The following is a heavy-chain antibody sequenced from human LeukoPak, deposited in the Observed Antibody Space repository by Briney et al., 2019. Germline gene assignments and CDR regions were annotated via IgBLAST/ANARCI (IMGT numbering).Heavy chain of an antibody. V-gene: IGHV3-20*01. D-gene: IGHD3-22*01. J-gene: IGHJ4*02. CDR1: GFTFSSYG. Sequence: GGSLRLSCAASGFTFSSYGMHWVRQAPGKGLEWVSGINWNGGSTGYADSVKGRFTISRDNAKNSLYLQMNSLRAEDTALYHCVRVGDSSGYYGTFDYWGQGTLVTVSS. CDR2: INWNGGST. CDR3: VRVGDSSGYYGTFDY.